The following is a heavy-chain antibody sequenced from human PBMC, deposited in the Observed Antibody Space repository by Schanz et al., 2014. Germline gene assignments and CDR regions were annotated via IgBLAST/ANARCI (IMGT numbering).Heavy chain of an antibody. Sequence: EVHLVESGGGLVKRGGSLRLSCAASGFTISSYSMNWVRQAPGKGLEWVSYISSSGTTIYYADSVKGRFTISRDNAKNSLYLQMNSLRAEDTSVYYCARDFDDKRGYGSGYCLGDCMDVGGQGTTVTVSS. CDR1: GFTISSYS. CDR2: ISSSGTTI. J-gene: IGHJ6*02. CDR3: ARDFDDKRGYGSGYCLGDCMDV. V-gene: IGHV3-21*05. D-gene: IGHD3-10*01.